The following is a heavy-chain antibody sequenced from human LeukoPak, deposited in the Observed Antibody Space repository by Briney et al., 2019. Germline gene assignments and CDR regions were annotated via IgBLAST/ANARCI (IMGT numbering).Heavy chain of an antibody. CDR2: INHSGST. V-gene: IGHV4-34*01. Sequence: PSETLSLTCAVYGGSFSGYYWSWIRQPPGKGLEWIGEINHSGSTNYNPSLKSRVTISVDTSKNQFSLKLSSVTAADTAVYYCARGRTQTGAPERWYFDLWGRGTLVTVSS. CDR3: ARGRTQTGAPERWYFDL. J-gene: IGHJ2*01. CDR1: GGSFSGYY. D-gene: IGHD7-27*01.